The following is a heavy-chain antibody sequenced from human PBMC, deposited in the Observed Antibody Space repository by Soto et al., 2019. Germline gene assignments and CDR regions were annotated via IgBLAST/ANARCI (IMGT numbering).Heavy chain of an antibody. CDR1: GYTFTSYY. V-gene: IGHV1-46*01. J-gene: IGHJ4*02. CDR3: ARSTDGFGEPYPFDY. D-gene: IGHD3-10*01. CDR2: INPSGGGT. Sequence: GASVKVSCKASGYTFTSYYLHWVRQAPGQGLEWMAIINPSGGGTSYAQKFQGRVTMTSDTSTSTVYMELSGLRSEDSAVYYCARSTDGFGEPYPFDYWGQGTLVTVSS.